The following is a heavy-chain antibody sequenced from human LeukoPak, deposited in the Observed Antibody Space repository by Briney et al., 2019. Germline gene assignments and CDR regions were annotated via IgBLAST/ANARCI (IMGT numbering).Heavy chain of an antibody. J-gene: IGHJ5*02. CDR2: IYYSGST. CDR1: GGSISSSSYY. D-gene: IGHD2-2*01. CDR3: ARPSIVVVPAATYYWFDP. Sequence: SETLSLTCTVSGGSISSSSYYWGWIRQPPGKGLEWIGSIYYSGSTYYNPSLKSRVTISVDTSKNQFSLKLSSVTAADTAAYYCARPSIVVVPAATYYWFDPWGQGTLVTVSS. V-gene: IGHV4-39*01.